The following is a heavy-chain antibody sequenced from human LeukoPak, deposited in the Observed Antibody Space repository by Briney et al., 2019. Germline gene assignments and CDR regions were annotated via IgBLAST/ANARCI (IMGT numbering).Heavy chain of an antibody. J-gene: IGHJ5*02. CDR2: IVVGSNNT. CDR3: AAPYSTRWFDL. V-gene: IGHV1-58*01. D-gene: IGHD6-13*01. Sequence: SVKVSCKASGFPLSSSAVQWVRQAGGQRLEWIGWIVVGSNNTNYAQKFQERDTITRDMSTSTAYMELSSLRSEDTAVYYCAAPYSTRWFDLWGRGTLVTVSS. CDR1: GFPLSSSA.